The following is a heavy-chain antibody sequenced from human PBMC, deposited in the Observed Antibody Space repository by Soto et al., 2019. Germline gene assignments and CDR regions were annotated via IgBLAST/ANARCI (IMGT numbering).Heavy chain of an antibody. V-gene: IGHV1-69*01. Sequence: GASVKVSCKTSGGTFSSYTISWVRQAPGQGLEWMGGIIPIFGTANYAQKFQGRVTITADESTSTAYMELSSLRSEDTAVYYCARGEIYYDSSGYSDYWGQGTLVTVSS. CDR3: ARGEIYYDSSGYSDY. CDR1: GGTFSSYT. J-gene: IGHJ4*02. CDR2: IIPIFGTA. D-gene: IGHD3-22*01.